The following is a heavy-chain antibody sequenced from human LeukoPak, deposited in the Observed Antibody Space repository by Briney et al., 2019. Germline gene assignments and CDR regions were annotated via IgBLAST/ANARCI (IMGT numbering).Heavy chain of an antibody. Sequence: PSETLSLTCTVSGGSISSSSYYWGWIRQPPGKGLEWIGSIYYSGSTYYNPFLKSRVTISVDTSKNQFSLKLSSVTAADTAVYYCARRGNGDAFDIWGQGTMVTVSS. D-gene: IGHD1-1*01. CDR2: IYYSGST. CDR3: ARRGNGDAFDI. V-gene: IGHV4-39*01. CDR1: GGSISSSSYY. J-gene: IGHJ3*02.